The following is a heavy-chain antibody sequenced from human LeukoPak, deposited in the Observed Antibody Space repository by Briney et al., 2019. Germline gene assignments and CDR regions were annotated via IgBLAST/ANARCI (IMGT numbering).Heavy chain of an antibody. D-gene: IGHD6-19*01. Sequence: SETLSLTCAVYGGSFSGYYWSWIRQPPGKGLEWIGEINHSGSTNYNPSLKSRVTISVDTSKNQFSLKLSSVTAADTAVYYCARDRSSGWLLDYWGQGTLVTVSS. V-gene: IGHV4-34*01. J-gene: IGHJ4*02. CDR3: ARDRSSGWLLDY. CDR2: INHSGST. CDR1: GGSFSGYY.